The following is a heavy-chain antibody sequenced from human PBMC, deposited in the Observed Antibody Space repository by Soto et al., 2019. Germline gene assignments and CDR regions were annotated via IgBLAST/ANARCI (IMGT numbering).Heavy chain of an antibody. Sequence: GGSLRLSCAASGFTLSSYAMSWVRQAPGKGLEWVSGISGSGGSTYYADSVKGRFTISRDNSKNTLYLQLNSLRAEDTAVYYCAFARGGGPYYFYYMDVWGKGTTVTVSS. CDR1: GFTLSSYA. J-gene: IGHJ6*03. V-gene: IGHV3-23*01. CDR3: AFARGGGPYYFYYMDV. D-gene: IGHD3-10*01. CDR2: ISGSGGST.